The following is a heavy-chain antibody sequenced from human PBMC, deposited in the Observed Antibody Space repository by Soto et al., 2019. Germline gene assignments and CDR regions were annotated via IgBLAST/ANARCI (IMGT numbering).Heavy chain of an antibody. Sequence: QVQLVQSGAEVKKPGSSVKVSCKASGGTFSSYTISWVRQAPGQGLEWMGRIIPILGIANYAQKFQGRVTITAEKSTSTAYMELSSLRSEDTAVYYCARGTSSWPPLDYWGQGTLVTVSS. J-gene: IGHJ4*02. V-gene: IGHV1-69*02. CDR3: ARGTSSWPPLDY. CDR2: IIPILGIA. CDR1: GGTFSSYT. D-gene: IGHD6-13*01.